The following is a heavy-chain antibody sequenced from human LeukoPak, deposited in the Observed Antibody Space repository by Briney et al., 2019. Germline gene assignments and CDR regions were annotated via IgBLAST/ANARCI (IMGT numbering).Heavy chain of an antibody. CDR2: ISAYDGNT. V-gene: IGHV1-18*01. D-gene: IGHD4-17*01. CDR3: ARDGRLADYEPDY. J-gene: IGHJ4*02. Sequence: ASVKVSCKASGLTFSNYGITWVRQAPGQGLEWVGWISAYDGNTNYAQKFQGRVTMTTDTSTSTAHMELRSLRYDDTAVYYCARDGRLADYEPDYWGQGTLVTVSS. CDR1: GLTFSNYG.